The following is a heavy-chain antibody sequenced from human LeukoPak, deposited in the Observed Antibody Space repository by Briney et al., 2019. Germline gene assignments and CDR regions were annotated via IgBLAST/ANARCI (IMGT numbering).Heavy chain of an antibody. J-gene: IGHJ5*02. D-gene: IGHD6-13*01. Sequence: PSETLSLTCAVYGGSFSGYYWSWIRQPPGKGLEWLGEINHSGSTNYNPSLKSRVTISVDTSKNQFSLKLSSVTAADTAVYYCAIMHSRLQQLVLRGYNWFDPWGQGTLVTVSS. CDR3: AIMHSRLQQLVLRGYNWFDP. V-gene: IGHV4-34*01. CDR1: GGSFSGYY. CDR2: INHSGST.